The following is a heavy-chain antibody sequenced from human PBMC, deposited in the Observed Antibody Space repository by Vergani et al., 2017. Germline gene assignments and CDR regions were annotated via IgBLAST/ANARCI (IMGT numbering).Heavy chain of an antibody. D-gene: IGHD6-6*01. Sequence: QVQLVESGGGVVQPGRSLRLSCAASGFTFSSYGMHWVRQAPGKGLEWVAVIWYDGSNKYYADSVKGRFTISRDNSKNTLYLQMNSLRAEDTAVYYCARVSPVPTPYYYYGMDVWGQGTTVTVSS. V-gene: IGHV3-33*01. CDR1: GFTFSSYG. J-gene: IGHJ6*02. CDR2: IWYDGSNK. CDR3: ARVSPVPTPYYYYGMDV.